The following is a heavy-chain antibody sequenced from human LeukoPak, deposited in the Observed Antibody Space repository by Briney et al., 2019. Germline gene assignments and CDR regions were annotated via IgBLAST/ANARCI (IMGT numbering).Heavy chain of an antibody. CDR2: ISDSDSTI. J-gene: IGHJ4*02. CDR1: GFTFSSYA. Sequence: PGGSLRLSCAASGFTFSSYAMSWVRQGPGKGLEWVSYISDSDSTIYYADSVKGRFTISRDNAKDSLYLHLNSLRPEDTAVYYCARGPLTGDERLDYWGPGTLVTASS. D-gene: IGHD3-9*01. CDR3: ARGPLTGDERLDY. V-gene: IGHV3-48*01.